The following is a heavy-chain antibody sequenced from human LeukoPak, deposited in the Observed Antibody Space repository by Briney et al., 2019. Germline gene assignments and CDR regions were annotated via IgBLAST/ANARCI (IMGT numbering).Heavy chain of an antibody. CDR1: GFTFSSYE. Sequence: PGGSLRLSCAASGFTFSSYEMNWVRQAPGKGLEWVSYISSSGSTIYYADSVKGRFTISRDNSKNTLYLQVNSLRAEDTAVYYCARDGGGVFDYWGQGTLVTVSS. CDR3: ARDGGGVFDY. D-gene: IGHD3-3*01. J-gene: IGHJ4*02. V-gene: IGHV3-48*03. CDR2: ISSSGSTI.